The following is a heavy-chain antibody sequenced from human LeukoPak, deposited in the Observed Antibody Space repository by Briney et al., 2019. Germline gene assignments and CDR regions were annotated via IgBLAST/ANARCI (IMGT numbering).Heavy chain of an antibody. J-gene: IGHJ5*02. Sequence: PSETLSLTCTVSGYSISSGYYWGWIRQPPGKGLEWIGSIYHSGSTYYNPSLKSRVTISVDTSKNQFSLKLSSVTAADTAVYYCARAIVVVPAAINWFDPWGQGTLVTVSS. V-gene: IGHV4-38-2*02. CDR2: IYHSGST. CDR3: ARAIVVVPAAINWFDP. D-gene: IGHD2-2*01. CDR1: GYSISSGYY.